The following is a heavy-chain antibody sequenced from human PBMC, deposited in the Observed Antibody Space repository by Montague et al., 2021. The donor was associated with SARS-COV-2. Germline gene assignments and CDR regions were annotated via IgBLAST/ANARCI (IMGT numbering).Heavy chain of an antibody. V-gene: IGHV4-39*01. CDR3: ARRVHAAFGRGAIDY. Sequence: SETLSLTCIVAGDSIRSSSYYWGWIRLPPGRGLEWIGSIYYDGSTYYNPSFKSRVTISVDTSKTQFSLKLSSVTAADTAVYSCARRVHAAFGRGAIDYWGQGTLVTVSS. D-gene: IGHD3-3*01. CDR1: GDSIRSSSYY. CDR2: IYYDGST. J-gene: IGHJ4*02.